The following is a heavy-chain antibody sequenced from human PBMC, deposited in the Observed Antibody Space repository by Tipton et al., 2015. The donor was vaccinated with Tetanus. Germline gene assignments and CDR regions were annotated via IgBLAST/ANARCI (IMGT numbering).Heavy chain of an antibody. J-gene: IGHJ4*02. V-gene: IGHV4-31*03. Sequence: TLSLTCTVSGGSINSGGHFWTWIHQRSGKGLEWIGHIRDNGNSYANPSLSGRVTMSVDTRKNQFSLNLTSVSVADTATYYCARGTFYAFDFWGQGVQVTVSS. D-gene: IGHD2/OR15-2a*01. CDR2: IRDNGNS. CDR1: GGSINSGGHF. CDR3: ARGTFYAFDF.